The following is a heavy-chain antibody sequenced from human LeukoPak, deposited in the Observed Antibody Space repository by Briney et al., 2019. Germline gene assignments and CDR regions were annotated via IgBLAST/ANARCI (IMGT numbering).Heavy chain of an antibody. Sequence: SETLSLTCAVYGGSFSGYYWSWIRQPPGKGLEWIGEINHSGSTNYNPSLKSRVTISVDTSKNQFSLKLSSVTAADTAVYYCARDSTDSSGSIFTYAFDIWGQGTMVTVSS. CDR2: INHSGST. CDR3: ARDSTDSSGSIFTYAFDI. D-gene: IGHD3-22*01. CDR1: GGSFSGYY. J-gene: IGHJ3*02. V-gene: IGHV4-34*01.